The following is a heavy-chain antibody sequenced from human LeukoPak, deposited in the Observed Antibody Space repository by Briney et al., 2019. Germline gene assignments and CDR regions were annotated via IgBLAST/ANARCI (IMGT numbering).Heavy chain of an antibody. D-gene: IGHD4-23*01. Sequence: GGSLRLSCAVSGFTISTYAMSWVRQAPGKGLEWVSAMSGSAGNTYYADSVRGRITISRDNSKNTLYLQMNSLRAEDTAVYYCAKQGPTVVTPADYWGQGTLVTVSS. V-gene: IGHV3-23*01. J-gene: IGHJ4*02. CDR3: AKQGPTVVTPADY. CDR2: MSGSAGNT. CDR1: GFTISTYA.